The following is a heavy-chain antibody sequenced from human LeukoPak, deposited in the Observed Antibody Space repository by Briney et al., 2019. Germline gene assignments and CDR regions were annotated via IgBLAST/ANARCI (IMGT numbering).Heavy chain of an antibody. CDR1: GFTFSNYA. Sequence: GRSLRLSCAASGFTFSNYAKHWVRQAPGKGLEWVAVISYDGSSKYFADSVKGRFTISRDNSKNTLHLQMNSLRAEDTAVYYCARARVAGDIVTTVSDYWGQGTLVTVSS. D-gene: IGHD5-12*01. CDR2: ISYDGSSK. J-gene: IGHJ4*02. V-gene: IGHV3-30-3*01. CDR3: ARARVAGDIVTTVSDY.